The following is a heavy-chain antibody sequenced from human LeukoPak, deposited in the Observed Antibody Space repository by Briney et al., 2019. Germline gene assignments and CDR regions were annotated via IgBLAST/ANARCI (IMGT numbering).Heavy chain of an antibody. CDR2: IRSKAYGGTT. CDR1: GFTFGDYA. D-gene: IGHD6-6*01. J-gene: IGHJ4*02. Sequence: GGSLRLSCTASGFTFGDYAMSWVRQAPGKGLEWVGFIRSKAYGGTTEYAASVKGRFTISRDDSKSIAYLQMNSLKTEDTAVYYCTRRDSSSSLIDYWGQGTLVTVSS. CDR3: TRRDSSSSLIDY. V-gene: IGHV3-49*04.